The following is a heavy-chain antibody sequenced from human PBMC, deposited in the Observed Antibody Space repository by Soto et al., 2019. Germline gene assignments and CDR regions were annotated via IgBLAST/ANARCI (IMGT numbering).Heavy chain of an antibody. CDR3: ARDVSGFVNAFDL. V-gene: IGHV1-18*01. J-gene: IGHJ3*01. CDR2: ISGYSGNT. CDR1: GYIFSSFH. Sequence: RASVKVSCKASGYIFSSFHINWVRQAPGQGLEWMGWISGYSGNTKYAQNLQGRLTLTTDTSTNTAYMELRSLRSDDTAVYYCARDVSGFVNAFDLWGQGTVVTVSS. D-gene: IGHD3-9*01.